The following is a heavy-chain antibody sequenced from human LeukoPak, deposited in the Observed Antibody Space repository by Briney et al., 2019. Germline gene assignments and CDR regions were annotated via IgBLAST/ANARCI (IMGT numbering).Heavy chain of an antibody. Sequence: PSETLSLTCTVSGGSISRYYWSWIRQPPGKGLEWIGYIYYSGSTNYNPSLKSRVTISVDTSKNQFSLKLSSVTAADTAVYYCARVSTTYYYGSGSYSHFDYWGQGTLVTVSS. CDR2: IYYSGST. J-gene: IGHJ4*02. CDR1: GGSISRYY. V-gene: IGHV4-59*01. CDR3: ARVSTTYYYGSGSYSHFDY. D-gene: IGHD3-10*01.